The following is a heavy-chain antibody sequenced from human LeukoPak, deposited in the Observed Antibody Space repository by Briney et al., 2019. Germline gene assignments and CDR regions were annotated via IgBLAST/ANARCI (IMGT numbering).Heavy chain of an antibody. D-gene: IGHD6-19*01. CDR2: IYYSGST. J-gene: IGHJ4*02. V-gene: IGHV4-39*01. CDR3: ARAVSGRFDY. CDR1: DGSISSSSYY. Sequence: SETLSLTCTVSDGSISSSSYYWGWIRQPPGKGLEWIGSIYYSGSTYYNPSLKSRVTISVDTSMNQFSLKLSSATAADTAIYYCARAVSGRFDYWGQGTLVTVSS.